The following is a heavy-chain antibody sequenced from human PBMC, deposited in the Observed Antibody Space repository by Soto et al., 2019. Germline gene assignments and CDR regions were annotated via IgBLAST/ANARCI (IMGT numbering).Heavy chain of an antibody. CDR2: ISAYNGNT. CDR1: GYTFTSYG. Sequence: QVQLVQSGAEVKKPGASVKVSCKASGYTFTSYGISWVRQAPGQGLEWMGSISAYNGNTNYAQKLQGRVTMTTDTSTSTAYMELRSLRSDDTAVYYCAARSDYGDYEGYFDYWGQGTLVTVSS. D-gene: IGHD4-17*01. CDR3: AARSDYGDYEGYFDY. V-gene: IGHV1-18*01. J-gene: IGHJ4*02.